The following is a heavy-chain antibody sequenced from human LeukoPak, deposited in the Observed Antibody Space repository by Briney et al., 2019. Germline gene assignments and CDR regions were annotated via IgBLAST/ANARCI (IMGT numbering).Heavy chain of an antibody. V-gene: IGHV3-74*01. D-gene: IGHD4-17*01. CDR1: GFTFSRYW. CDR3: ARDADYGDWGGIDP. CDR2: INSDGSRI. J-gene: IGHJ5*02. Sequence: GGSLRLSCAASGFTFSRYWMHWVRQAPGKGLVWVSRINSDGSRISYADSVKGRFTISRDNAKNTLYLQMNSLRAEDTAVYYCARDADYGDWGGIDPWGQGTLVAVSS.